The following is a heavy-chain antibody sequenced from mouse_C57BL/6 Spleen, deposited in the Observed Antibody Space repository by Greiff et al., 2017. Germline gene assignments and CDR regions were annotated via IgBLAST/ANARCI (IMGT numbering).Heavy chain of an antibody. CDR2: INPSNGGT. CDR3: ARSIYYGNYIDAMDY. CDR1: GYTFTSYW. J-gene: IGHJ4*01. Sequence: VQVVESGTELVKPGASVKLSCKASGYTFTSYWMHWVKQRPGQGLEWIGNINPSNGGTNYNEKFKSKATLTVDKSSSTAYMQLSSLTSEDSAVYYCARSIYYGNYIDAMDYWGQGTSVTVSS. D-gene: IGHD2-1*01. V-gene: IGHV1-53*01.